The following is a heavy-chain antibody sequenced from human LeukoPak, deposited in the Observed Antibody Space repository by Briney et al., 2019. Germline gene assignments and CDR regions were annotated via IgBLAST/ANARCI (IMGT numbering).Heavy chain of an antibody. CDR1: GFTFSSYS. Sequence: GGSLRLSCAASGFTFSSYSMNWVRQAPGKGLEWISYISSSSSSIYYADSVKGRFTISRDNAKNSLYLQMKSLRDEDTAVYYCARVRKDGYNANYYYYGMDVWGQGTTVTVSS. CDR2: ISSSSSSI. V-gene: IGHV3-48*02. D-gene: IGHD5-24*01. CDR3: ARVRKDGYNANYYYYGMDV. J-gene: IGHJ6*02.